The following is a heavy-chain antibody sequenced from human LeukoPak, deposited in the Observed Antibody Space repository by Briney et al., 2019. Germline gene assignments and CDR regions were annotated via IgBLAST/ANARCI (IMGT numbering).Heavy chain of an antibody. J-gene: IGHJ4*02. D-gene: IGHD2-2*01. V-gene: IGHV3-23*01. CDR3: AKNIRDQLLCGFDY. Sequence: GGSLRLSCAASGVTFHASAMSWVRQAPVKGLEWVAVITGGGDSTYYADSVKGRFTISRDNSKETLFLQMNSLRAEDSAVYYCAKNIRDQLLCGFDYWGQGIVVTVSS. CDR1: GVTFHASA. CDR2: ITGGGDST.